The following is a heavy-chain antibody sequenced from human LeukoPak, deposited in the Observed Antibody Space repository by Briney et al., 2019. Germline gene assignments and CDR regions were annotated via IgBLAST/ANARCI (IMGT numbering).Heavy chain of an antibody. V-gene: IGHV4-39*07. J-gene: IGHJ6*02. CDR1: GGSINRSSYY. CDR3: ARETKGYYYGMDV. Sequence: SETLSLTCTVSGGSINRSSYYWGWIRQPPGKGLEWIGSMYYSGSTYYNLSLKSRVTISVDTSKNQFSLNLSSVTAADTAVYYCARETKGYYYGMDVWGQGTTVTVSS. CDR2: MYYSGST.